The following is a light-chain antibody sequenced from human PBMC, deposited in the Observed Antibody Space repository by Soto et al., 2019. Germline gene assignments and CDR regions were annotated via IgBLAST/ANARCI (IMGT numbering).Light chain of an antibody. CDR3: QQSYRTPKT. CDR1: QSMSNF. J-gene: IGKJ1*01. V-gene: IGKV1-39*01. CDR2: AAS. Sequence: DIPMTQSPSSLSASVGDRVTITCRAGQSMSNFLNWYQQRPGKAPKLLIYAASNLQSGVPSRFSGSGSETEFTLTISTLQPEDFATYYCQQSYRTPKTFGQGTKVEIK.